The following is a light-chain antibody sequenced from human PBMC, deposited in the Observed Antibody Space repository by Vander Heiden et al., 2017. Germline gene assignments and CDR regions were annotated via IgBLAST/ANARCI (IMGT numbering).Light chain of an antibody. Sequence: EIVLTQSPGALSLSPGERATLSCRASQTVSENSLAWYQQKPGQAPGLLIFGASSRPTGLPDRFRGSGSGTDFTLTISRLEPEDFAVYYCQQYATSPFTFGPGTKVDI. V-gene: IGKV3-20*01. CDR3: QQYATSPFT. CDR2: GAS. J-gene: IGKJ3*01. CDR1: QTVSENS.